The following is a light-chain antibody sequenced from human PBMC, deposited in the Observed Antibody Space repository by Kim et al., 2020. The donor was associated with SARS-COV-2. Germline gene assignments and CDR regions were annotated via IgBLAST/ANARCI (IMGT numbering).Light chain of an antibody. V-gene: IGLV2-14*01. J-gene: IGLJ1*01. CDR2: DVS. CDR1: SSDVGGYNY. CDR3: SSYTSSSTV. Sequence: QSALTQPASVSGSPGQSITISCTGTSSDVGGYNYVSWYQQHPGKAPKLMIYDVSKRPSGVSNRFPGSKSGNTASLTISGLQAEVEADYYCSSYTSSSTVFGTGTKV.